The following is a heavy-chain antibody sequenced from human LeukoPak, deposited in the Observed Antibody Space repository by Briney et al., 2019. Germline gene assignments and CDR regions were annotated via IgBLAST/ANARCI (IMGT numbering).Heavy chain of an antibody. CDR1: GFTFTTYW. J-gene: IGHJ6*02. D-gene: IGHD5-18*01. V-gene: IGHV3-74*01. CDR3: ARDAVDTANAV. CDR2: INSDGSIT. Sequence: GGSLRLSCAASGFTFTTYWMHWVRQAPGKGLVWVSHINSDGSITSYADSVKGRFTISRDNAKNTLYLQMNSLRVEDTAVYYCARDAVDTANAVWGQGTTVTVSS.